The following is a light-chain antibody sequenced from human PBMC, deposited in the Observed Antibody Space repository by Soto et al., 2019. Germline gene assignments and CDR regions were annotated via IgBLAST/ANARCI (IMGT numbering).Light chain of an antibody. Sequence: QSVLTQPASVSGSPGRTITISCTGSRSDVGGYNYVSWYQQHPGKAPKLLIYEVSDRPSGVSHRFSGSKSGNTASLTISGLQPDDEADYYCSSPTSASTPVLFGGGTKVTVL. J-gene: IGLJ2*01. V-gene: IGLV2-14*01. CDR2: EVS. CDR3: SSPTSASTPVL. CDR1: RSDVGGYNY.